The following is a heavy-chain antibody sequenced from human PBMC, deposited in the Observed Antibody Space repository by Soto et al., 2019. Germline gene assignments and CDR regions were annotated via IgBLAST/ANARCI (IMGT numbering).Heavy chain of an antibody. D-gene: IGHD6-6*01. CDR1: GGSISCYY. CDR2: IYYSGST. V-gene: IGHV4-59*01. J-gene: IGHJ3*02. Sequence: SETLSLTCTVSGGSISCYYWSWIRQPPGKGLEWIGYIYYSGSTNYNPSLKSRVTISVDTSKNQFSLKLSSVTAADTAVYYCARDFRPWDAFDIWGQGTMVTVSS. CDR3: ARDFRPWDAFDI.